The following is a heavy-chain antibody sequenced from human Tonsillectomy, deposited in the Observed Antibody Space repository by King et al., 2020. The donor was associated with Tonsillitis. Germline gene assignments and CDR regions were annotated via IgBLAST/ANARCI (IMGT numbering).Heavy chain of an antibody. J-gene: IGHJ5*02. CDR3: ARDGGVEAQYSWFDP. CDR1: GYPISNGYY. Sequence: VQLQESGPGLVKPSETLSLTCSVSGYPISNGYYWGWIRQPPGKGLEWIGNVYHSGFTYYNPSLKGRVTISVDTSKNQFSLSLSAVTAADTAVYYCARDGGVEAQYSWFDPWGQGTLVTVSS. V-gene: IGHV4-38-2*02. D-gene: IGHD3-16*01. CDR2: VYHSGFT.